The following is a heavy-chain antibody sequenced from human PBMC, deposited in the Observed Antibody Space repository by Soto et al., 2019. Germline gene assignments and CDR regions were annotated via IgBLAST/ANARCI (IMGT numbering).Heavy chain of an antibody. J-gene: IGHJ6*02. Sequence: SVKVSCKASGGTFSSYAISWVRQAPGQGLEWMGGIIPIFGTANYAQKFQGRVTITADKSTSTAYMELSSLRSEDTAVYYCARASYDFWSATSYYYYYYGMDVWGQGTTVTVSS. CDR1: GGTFSSYA. CDR2: IIPIFGTA. D-gene: IGHD3-3*01. V-gene: IGHV1-69*06. CDR3: ARASYDFWSATSYYYYYYGMDV.